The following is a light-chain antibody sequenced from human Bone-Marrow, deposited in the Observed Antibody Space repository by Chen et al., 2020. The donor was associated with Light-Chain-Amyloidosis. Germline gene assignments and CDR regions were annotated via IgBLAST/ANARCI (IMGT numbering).Light chain of an antibody. CDR3: QVWEGGGEEVV. J-gene: IGLJ3*02. CDR1: GIGSLK. V-gene: IGLV3-21*02. CDR2: DDT. Sequence: SYVLTQPPSVSVAPGQTATITCGGTGIGSLKVHWYQQKAGQAPVIVVYDDTDRPAGIPERFSGSKSGNATTLPITRVGSGDEGDYYCQVWEGGGEEVVFGGGTKLTVL.